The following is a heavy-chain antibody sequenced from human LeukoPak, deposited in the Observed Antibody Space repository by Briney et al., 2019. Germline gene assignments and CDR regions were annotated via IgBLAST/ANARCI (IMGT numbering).Heavy chain of an antibody. J-gene: IGHJ4*02. Sequence: PSETLSLTCTVPGGSISSYYWSWIRQPPGKGLEWIGYIYYSGSTNYNPSLKSRVTISVDTSKDQFSLKLSSVTAADTAVYYCARDSGYFDYWGQGTLVTVSS. V-gene: IGHV4-59*01. CDR1: GGSISSYY. D-gene: IGHD6-25*01. CDR2: IYYSGST. CDR3: ARDSGYFDY.